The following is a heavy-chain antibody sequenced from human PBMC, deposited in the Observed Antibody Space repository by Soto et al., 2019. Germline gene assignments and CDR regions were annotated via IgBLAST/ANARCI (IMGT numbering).Heavy chain of an antibody. V-gene: IGHV3-21*01. D-gene: IGHD1-26*01. J-gene: IGHJ4*02. CDR2: ISSSSSYI. Sequence: GSLRLSCAASGFTFSSYSMNWVRQAPGKGLEWVSSISSSSSYIYYADSVKGRFTISRDNAKNSLYLQMNSLRAEDTAVYYCARVGATTEGTYYFDYWGQGTLVTVSS. CDR3: ARVGATTEGTYYFDY. CDR1: GFTFSSYS.